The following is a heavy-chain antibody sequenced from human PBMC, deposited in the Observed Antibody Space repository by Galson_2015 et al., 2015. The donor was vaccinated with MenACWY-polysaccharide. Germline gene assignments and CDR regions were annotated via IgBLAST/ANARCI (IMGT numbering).Heavy chain of an antibody. J-gene: IGHJ4*02. CDR3: ARVEKYSGSFYILY. D-gene: IGHD1-26*01. V-gene: IGHV4-38-2*01. Sequence: ETLSLTCAVSDSSISSGYFWGWIRQPPGQGLDWVASIFHSGTTYYNPSLKSRVTISVDTSTNQFSLKLSSETAADTAVYYCARVEKYSGSFYILYWGQGTLVTVSS. CDR2: IFHSGTT. CDR1: DSSISSGYF.